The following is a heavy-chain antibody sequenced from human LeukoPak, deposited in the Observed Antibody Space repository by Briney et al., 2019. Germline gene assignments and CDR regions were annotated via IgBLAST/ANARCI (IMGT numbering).Heavy chain of an antibody. D-gene: IGHD5-18*01. Sequence: SVKVSCKASGGTFSSYAISWVRQAPGQGLEWMGRIIPILGIANYAQEFQGRVTITADKSTSTAYMELSSLRSEDTAVYYCAREGNTAMVNDAFDIWGQGTMVTVSS. CDR1: GGTFSSYA. CDR2: IIPILGIA. V-gene: IGHV1-69*04. CDR3: AREGNTAMVNDAFDI. J-gene: IGHJ3*02.